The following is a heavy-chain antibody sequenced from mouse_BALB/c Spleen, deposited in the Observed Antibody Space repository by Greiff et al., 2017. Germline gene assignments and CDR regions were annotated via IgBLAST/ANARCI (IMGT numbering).Heavy chain of an antibody. J-gene: IGHJ1*01. CDR3: TRGGYYYGSSYWYFDV. Sequence: QLQQSEAELVKPGASVKLSCKASGYTFTSYYMYWVKQRPGQGLEWIGGINPSNGGTNFNEKFKSKATLTVDKSSSTAYMQLSSLTSEDSAVYYCTRGGYYYGSSYWYFDVWGAGTTVTVSS. CDR1: GYTFTSYY. CDR2: INPSNGGT. D-gene: IGHD1-1*01. V-gene: IGHV1S81*02.